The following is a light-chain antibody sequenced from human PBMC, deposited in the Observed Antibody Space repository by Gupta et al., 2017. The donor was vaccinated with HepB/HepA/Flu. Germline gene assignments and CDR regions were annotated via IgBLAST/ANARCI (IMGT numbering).Light chain of an antibody. J-gene: IGLJ2*01. V-gene: IGLV3-1*01. Sequence: SSELTQPPSVSVPQGQTASITCSVDKLGDKYACWYQQKPGQSPVLVIYQDSKRPSGIPERFSGSNSGNTATLTISGTQAMDEADYYCQAWDSSTVVFGGGTKLTVL. CDR2: QDS. CDR1: KLGDKY. CDR3: QAWDSSTVV.